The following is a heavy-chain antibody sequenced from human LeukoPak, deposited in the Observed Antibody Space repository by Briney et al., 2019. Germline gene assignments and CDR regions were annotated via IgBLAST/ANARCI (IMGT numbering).Heavy chain of an antibody. CDR1: GFTFSNYW. Sequence: GGSLRLSCAASGFTFSNYWVHWVRGAPGEGLWCGSRINRDGGTTNYAHSVKGRFTVSRDNAKNTLNLQMNSLRAEDTAVYYCARDRKSGESSEIDFWGQGTLVTVSS. J-gene: IGHJ4*02. V-gene: IGHV3-74*01. D-gene: IGHD3-10*01. CDR2: INRDGGTT. CDR3: ARDRKSGESSEIDF.